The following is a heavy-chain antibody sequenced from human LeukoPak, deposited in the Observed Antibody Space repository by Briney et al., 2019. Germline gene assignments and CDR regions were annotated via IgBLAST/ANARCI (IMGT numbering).Heavy chain of an antibody. CDR3: ARLSYYYGSDYYYYMDV. V-gene: IGHV5-51*01. Sequence: LGESLKISCKGSGYSFTSYWIGWVRQMPGKGLEWMGIIYPGDSDTRYSPSFQGQVTISADKSISTAYLQWSSLKASDTAMYYCARLSYYYGSDYYYYMDVWGKGTTVTVSS. CDR1: GYSFTSYW. J-gene: IGHJ6*03. D-gene: IGHD3-10*01. CDR2: IYPGDSDT.